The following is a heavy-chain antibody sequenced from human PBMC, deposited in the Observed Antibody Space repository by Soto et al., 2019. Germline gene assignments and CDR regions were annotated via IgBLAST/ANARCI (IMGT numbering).Heavy chain of an antibody. CDR2: IYYSGGT. CDR1: GGSISSGGYY. J-gene: IGHJ6*02. V-gene: IGHV4-31*03. Sequence: QVQLQESGPGLVKPSQTLSLTCTVSGGSISSGGYYWSWIRQHPGKGLEWIGYIYYSGGTYYNPYLKSRVTISVDTSKNPYSLKLSSVTAADTAVYYCARFSKMDYYYGMDVWGQGTTVTVSS. CDR3: ARFSKMDYYYGMDV.